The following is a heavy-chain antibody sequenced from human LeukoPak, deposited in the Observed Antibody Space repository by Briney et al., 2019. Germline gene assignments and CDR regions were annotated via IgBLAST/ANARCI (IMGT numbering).Heavy chain of an antibody. CDR3: ARGGLYDSSEPDDAFDI. CDR2: IYTSGST. D-gene: IGHD3-22*01. Sequence: KSSETLSLTCAVYGGSFSGYYWSWIRQPAGSGLEWIGHIYTSGSTNYNPSLKSRVSMSIDTSKNQFFLKLSSMTAADTAVYFCARGGLYDSSEPDDAFDIWGQGTMVTVSS. J-gene: IGHJ3*02. CDR1: GGSFSGYY. V-gene: IGHV4-59*10.